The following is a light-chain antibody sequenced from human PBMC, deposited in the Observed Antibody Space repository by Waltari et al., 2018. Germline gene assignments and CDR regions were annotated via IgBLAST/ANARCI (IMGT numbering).Light chain of an antibody. CDR1: SSDVGGYNY. V-gene: IGLV2-14*01. Sequence: QSALTQPASVSGSPGQSITISCTGTSSDVGGYNYVSWYQQHPGKAPKLMIYDVTKRPSGVSNRFSGSKSGNTASLTISGLQTEDEADYYCSSYTGSSTLEVFGGGTNLTVL. CDR3: SSYTGSSTLEV. J-gene: IGLJ3*02. CDR2: DVT.